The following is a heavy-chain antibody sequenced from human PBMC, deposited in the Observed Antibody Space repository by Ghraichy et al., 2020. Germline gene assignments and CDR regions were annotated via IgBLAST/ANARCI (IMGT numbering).Heavy chain of an antibody. J-gene: IGHJ4*02. CDR3: VRRDSGDYSRLFDH. CDR2: IYPGDSDA. CDR1: GYSFTTYW. D-gene: IGHD4-11*01. Sequence: GESLNISCKASGYSFTTYWIAWVRQMPGKGLEWMAIIYPGDSDARYSPSFQGQVTISADKSISTAYLQWSSLKASETAMYYGVRRDSGDYSRLFDHWGQGTLVTVSS. V-gene: IGHV5-51*01.